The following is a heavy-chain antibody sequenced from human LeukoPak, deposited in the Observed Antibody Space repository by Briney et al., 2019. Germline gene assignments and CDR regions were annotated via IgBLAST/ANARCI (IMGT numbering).Heavy chain of an antibody. CDR1: GGSFSGYY. V-gene: IGHV4-34*01. J-gene: IGHJ6*03. CDR3: ARAFYCSSTSCYAYYYYYYMDV. CDR2: INHSGST. Sequence: SETLSLTCAVYGGSFSGYYWSWIRQPPGTGLEWIREINHSGSTNYNPSLKSRVTISVDTSKNQFSLKLSSVTAADTAVYYCARAFYCSSTSCYAYYYYYYMDVWGKGTTVTVSS. D-gene: IGHD2-2*01.